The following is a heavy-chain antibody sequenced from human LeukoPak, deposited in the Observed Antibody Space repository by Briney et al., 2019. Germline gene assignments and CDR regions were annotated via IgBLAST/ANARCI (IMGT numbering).Heavy chain of an antibody. J-gene: IGHJ6*03. CDR1: GFTFSSYS. CDR3: ARTPKQLEAYMDV. D-gene: IGHD6-6*01. V-gene: IGHV3-21*01. Sequence: GGSLRLSCAASGFTFSSYSRSWVRQPPGKGLEWVSSISSSSSYIYYADSVKGRFTISRDNAKNSLYLQMNSLRAEDTAVYYCARTPKQLEAYMDVWGKGTTVTVSS. CDR2: ISSSSSYI.